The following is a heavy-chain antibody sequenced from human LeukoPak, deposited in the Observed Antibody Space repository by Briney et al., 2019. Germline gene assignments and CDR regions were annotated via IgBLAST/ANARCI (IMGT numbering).Heavy chain of an antibody. J-gene: IGHJ6*03. CDR2: INPNSGDT. Sequence: ASVKVSCKASGYTFTGYYMHWVRQAPGQGLEWMGWINPNSGDTNYAQKFQGGVTMTRDTSISTAYMELSRLRSDDTAVYYCARGVMGIYYYYYMDVWGKGTTVTVSS. V-gene: IGHV1-2*02. CDR1: GYTFTGYY. D-gene: IGHD7-27*01. CDR3: ARGVMGIYYYYYMDV.